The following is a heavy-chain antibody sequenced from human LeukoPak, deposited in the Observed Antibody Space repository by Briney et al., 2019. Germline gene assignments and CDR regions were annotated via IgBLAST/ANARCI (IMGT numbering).Heavy chain of an antibody. CDR1: GFTFSNYG. D-gene: IGHD2-2*01. CDR3: AKDVEQYQLLFLFGY. J-gene: IGHJ4*02. Sequence: GGSLRLSCAASGFTFSNYGMHWVRQAPGKGLEWVAFIRYDGSIEYHADSVKGRFTISRDNSKNTLYLQMNSLRGEDTAVYYCAKDVEQYQLLFLFGYWGQGTLVTVSS. V-gene: IGHV3-30*02. CDR2: IRYDGSIE.